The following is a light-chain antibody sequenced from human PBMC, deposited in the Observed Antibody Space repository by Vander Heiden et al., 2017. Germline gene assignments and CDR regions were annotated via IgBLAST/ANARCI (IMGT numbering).Light chain of an antibody. CDR3: QQYSNWPRT. CDR1: QSVSSN. CDR2: GAS. V-gene: IGKV3-15*01. J-gene: IGKJ1*01. Sequence: EIVMTQSPATLSVSPGERATLSCRASQSVSSNLAWYQQKPGQAPRLLMYGASTRATGIPARFSGSGSGTEFTLTISSLQSEDIAVYYCQQYSNWPRTFGQGTKVEIK.